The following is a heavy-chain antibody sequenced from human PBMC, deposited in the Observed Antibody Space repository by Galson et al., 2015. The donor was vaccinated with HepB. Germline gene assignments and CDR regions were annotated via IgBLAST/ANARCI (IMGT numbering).Heavy chain of an antibody. CDR3: ARHYRDSSGSHHNWFAP. Sequence: ETLSLTCTVSGGSISNYYWSWIRQPPGKGLEWIGDIYYSGSTNYNPSLKSRVTISVDTSKNQFSLRLSSVTAADTAVFYCARHYRDSSGSHHNWFAPWGQGTLVTVSS. CDR2: IYYSGST. J-gene: IGHJ5*02. CDR1: GGSISNYY. V-gene: IGHV4-59*08. D-gene: IGHD3-22*01.